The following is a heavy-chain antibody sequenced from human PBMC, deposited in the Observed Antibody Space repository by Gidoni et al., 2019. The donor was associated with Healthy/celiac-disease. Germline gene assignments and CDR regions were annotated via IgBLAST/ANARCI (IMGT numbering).Heavy chain of an antibody. CDR2: ISATGGST. Sequence: EVQLLESGGGMVQPGGSLRLSCAASGFTFSNYAITWVRQAPGKGLEWVSTISATGGSTYYTDSVKGRFTISRDNSKNTLFLQMNGLRPEDMAEYYCAKDRPATWGSGSPENWFDSWGQGTLVTVSS. J-gene: IGHJ5*01. V-gene: IGHV3-23*01. D-gene: IGHD1-26*01. CDR1: GFTFSNYA. CDR3: AKDRPATWGSGSPENWFDS.